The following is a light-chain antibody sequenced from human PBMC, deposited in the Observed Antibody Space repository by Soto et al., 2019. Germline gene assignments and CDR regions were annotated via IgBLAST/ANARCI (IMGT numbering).Light chain of an antibody. CDR3: QRNCSVPLT. J-gene: IGKJ5*01. V-gene: IGKV1-39*01. Sequence: DIQMTQSPSSLSASVGDSVTIPCRASQSLYTLLNWYQQKPGKAHKLLIYGAANLQSGVSSRFSSSGAGTDFTLAICKLQPEGLAVYCYQRNCSVPLTFGKGTRLEI. CDR1: QSLYTL. CDR2: GAA.